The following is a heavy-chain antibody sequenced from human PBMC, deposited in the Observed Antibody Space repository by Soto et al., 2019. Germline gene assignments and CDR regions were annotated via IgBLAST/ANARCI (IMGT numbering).Heavy chain of an antibody. CDR2: IYSGGST. Sequence: EVQLVESGGGLIQPGGSLRLSCAASGFTVSSNYMTWVRQAPGKGLEWVSGIYSGGSTYYADSVKGRFTISRDNSKNTLYLQMNSLRAEDTAVYYCARARSTAAGLFDYWGLGTLVTVSS. D-gene: IGHD6-13*01. V-gene: IGHV3-53*01. J-gene: IGHJ4*02. CDR3: ARARSTAAGLFDY. CDR1: GFTVSSNY.